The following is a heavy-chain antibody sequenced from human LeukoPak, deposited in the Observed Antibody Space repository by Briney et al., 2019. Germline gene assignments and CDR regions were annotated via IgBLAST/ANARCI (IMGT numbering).Heavy chain of an antibody. D-gene: IGHD2-15*01. CDR2: ISGSGGST. V-gene: IGHV3-23*01. CDR3: AKDMIAVVATAREYFDS. CDR1: GFTFSSYA. Sequence: GGSLRLSCAASGFTFSSYAMSWVRQAPGKGLEWVSGISGSGGSTYYADSVKGRFSISRDNSKNTVYLQMNRLRAEDTAVYFCAKDMIAVVATAREYFDSWGQVTLVTVSS. J-gene: IGHJ4*02.